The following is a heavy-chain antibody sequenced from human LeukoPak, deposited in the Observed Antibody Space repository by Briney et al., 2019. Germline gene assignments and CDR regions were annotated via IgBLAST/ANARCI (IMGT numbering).Heavy chain of an antibody. CDR1: GFTFSSYA. J-gene: IGHJ4*02. V-gene: IGHV3-23*01. Sequence: GRSLRLSCAASGFTFSSYAMSWVRQAPGKGLEWVSAISGSGGSTYYADSVKGRFTISRDNSKNTLYLQMNSLRAEDTAVYYCANSPSGVFDYWGQGTLVTVSS. CDR3: ANSPSGVFDY. D-gene: IGHD6-19*01. CDR2: ISGSGGST.